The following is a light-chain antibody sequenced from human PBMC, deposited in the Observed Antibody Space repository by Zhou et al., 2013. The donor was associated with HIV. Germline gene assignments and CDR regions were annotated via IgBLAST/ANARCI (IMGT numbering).Light chain of an antibody. CDR1: QGISSY. J-gene: IGKJ1*01. Sequence: AIWVTQSPPLLSASTGNRVTITCRVSQGISSYLAWYQQKPGKAPELLIYGASTLQSGVPSRFSGSGSGTDFTLTISSLQSEDFATYYCQQYSRFPRTFGQGPKVE. CDR2: GAS. V-gene: IGKV1D-8*02. CDR3: QQYSRFPRT.